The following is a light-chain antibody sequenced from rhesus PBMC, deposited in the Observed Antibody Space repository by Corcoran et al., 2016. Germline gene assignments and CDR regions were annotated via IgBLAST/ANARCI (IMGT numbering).Light chain of an antibody. CDR2: DAS. CDR1: QGISSY. CDR3: LQHNSSPFT. J-gene: IGKJ3*01. Sequence: DIQMTQSPSSLSASVGDTVTITCRASQGISSYLNWFQQKPGKAPKLLIYDASILESGVPSRFSGRGSGTDFTLTISSLQPEDFAAYYCLQHNSSPFTFGPGTKLDIK. V-gene: IGKV1-28*03.